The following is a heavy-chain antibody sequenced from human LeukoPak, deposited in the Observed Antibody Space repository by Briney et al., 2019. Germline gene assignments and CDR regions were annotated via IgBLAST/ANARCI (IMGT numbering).Heavy chain of an antibody. Sequence: GGSLRLSCSASGFTFSSYAMHWVRQARGKGLEYVSSISSNGGRTYYADSVKGRFTISRDNSKNTLYLQMSSLRAEDTAVYYCVKGFDTAMAYFDYWGQGTLVTVSS. J-gene: IGHJ4*02. D-gene: IGHD5-18*01. CDR1: GFTFSSYA. CDR3: VKGFDTAMAYFDY. V-gene: IGHV3-64D*09. CDR2: ISSNGGRT.